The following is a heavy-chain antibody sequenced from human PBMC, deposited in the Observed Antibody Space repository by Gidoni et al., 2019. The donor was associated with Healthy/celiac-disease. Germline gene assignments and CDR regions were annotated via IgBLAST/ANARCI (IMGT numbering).Heavy chain of an antibody. D-gene: IGHD3-9*01. CDR1: GFTFSSYG. CDR3: AKDVLFHIRYFERLDY. Sequence: QVQLVESGGGVVQPGRSLRLSCAASGFTFSSYGMHCVRQAPGKGLEWVSVISYDGSNKYYADSVKGRFTISRDNSKNTLYLQMNSLRAEDTAVYYCAKDVLFHIRYFERLDYWGQGTLVTVSS. CDR2: ISYDGSNK. J-gene: IGHJ4*02. V-gene: IGHV3-30*18.